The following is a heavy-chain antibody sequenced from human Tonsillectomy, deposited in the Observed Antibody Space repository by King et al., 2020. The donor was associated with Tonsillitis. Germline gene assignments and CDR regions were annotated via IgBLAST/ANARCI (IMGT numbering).Heavy chain of an antibody. CDR1: GGSISSGDYS. D-gene: IGHD5-18*01. CDR3: ARAWDTAVRHWYCDL. CDR2: IYHSGNT. Sequence: LQLQESGSGLVKPSQTLSLTCAVSGGSISSGDYSWSWIRQPPGKGLEWIGYIYHSGNTYYNPSLKSRVTISVDRSKNQFSLRLSSVTAADTAVFYCARAWDTAVRHWYCDLWGRGTRVTVST. V-gene: IGHV4-30-2*01. J-gene: IGHJ2*01.